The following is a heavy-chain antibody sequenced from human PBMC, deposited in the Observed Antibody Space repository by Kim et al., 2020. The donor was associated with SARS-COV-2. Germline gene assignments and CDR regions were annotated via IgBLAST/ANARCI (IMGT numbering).Heavy chain of an antibody. V-gene: IGHV3-7*03. CDR3: VTSGGF. Sequence: GGSLRLSCAASGLTFNTYWMGWIRQAPGKGLQWVANVNPGGTETNYKDCVKGRFTISRENAKSSLYLQMHSLRAEDTAVYYFVTSGGFWGRGTTVTVSS. J-gene: IGHJ6*02. CDR2: VNPGGTET. CDR1: GLTFNTYW. D-gene: IGHD5-12*01.